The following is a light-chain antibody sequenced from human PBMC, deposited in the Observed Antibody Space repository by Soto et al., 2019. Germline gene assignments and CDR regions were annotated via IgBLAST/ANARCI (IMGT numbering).Light chain of an antibody. V-gene: IGKV2-28*01. J-gene: IGKJ1*01. CDR2: LGS. CDR1: QSLLHENGYNY. CDR3: MQALRTPPT. Sequence: DLVMTQSPLSLPVTPGEPASISCRSSQSLLHENGYNYLNWFLQKPGQSPQLLIYLGSNRASGVPDRFSGSGSGTDFTLKISRAEAEDVGVYYCMQALRTPPTFGQGTKVEIK.